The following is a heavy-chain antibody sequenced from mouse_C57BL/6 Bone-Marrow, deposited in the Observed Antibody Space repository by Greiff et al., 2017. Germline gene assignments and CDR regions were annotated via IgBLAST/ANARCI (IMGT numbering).Heavy chain of an antibody. J-gene: IGHJ4*01. CDR1: GFTFSSYA. V-gene: IGHV5-4*01. D-gene: IGHD2-5*01. CDR2: ISDGGSYT. Sequence: EVKVVESGGGLVKPGGSLKLSCAASGFTFSSYAMSWVRQTPEKRLEWVATISDGGSYTYYPDNVKGRFTISRDNAKNNLYLQMSHLKSEDTAIYYCARDGAIAYYSTSYAMDYWGQGTSVTVSS. CDR3: ARDGAIAYYSTSYAMDY.